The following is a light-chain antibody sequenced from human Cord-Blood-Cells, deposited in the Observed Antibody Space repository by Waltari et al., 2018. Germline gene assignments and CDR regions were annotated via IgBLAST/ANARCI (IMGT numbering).Light chain of an antibody. CDR2: EVS. CDR1: SSDVGSYNL. V-gene: IGLV2-23*02. Sequence: QSALTQPASVSGSPGQSITISCTGTSSDVGSYNLVSWYQKHPGKAPKLMIYEVSKRPSGVSNRFSGSKSGNTASLTISGLQAEDEADYYCCSYAGSSIYYVFGTGTKVTVL. J-gene: IGLJ1*01. CDR3: CSYAGSSIYYV.